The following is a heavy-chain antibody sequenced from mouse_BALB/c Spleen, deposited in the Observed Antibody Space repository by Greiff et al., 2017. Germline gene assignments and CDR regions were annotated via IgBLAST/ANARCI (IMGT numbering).Heavy chain of an antibody. Sequence: DVMLVESGGGLVQPGGSRKLSCAASGFTFSSFGMHWVRQAPEKGLEWVAYISSCSSTIYYADTVTGRFTISRDNPKNTLFLQMNRLRSEDTAMYYCARLGNNYFDYWGQGTTPTGSS. J-gene: IGHJ2*01. CDR1: GFTFSSFG. CDR2: ISSCSSTI. V-gene: IGHV5-17*02. CDR3: ARLGNNYFDY. D-gene: IGHD2-1*01.